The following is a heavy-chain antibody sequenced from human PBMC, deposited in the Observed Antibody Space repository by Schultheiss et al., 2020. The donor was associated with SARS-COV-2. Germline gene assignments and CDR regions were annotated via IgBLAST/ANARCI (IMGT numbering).Heavy chain of an antibody. CDR3: ARQGTVVTRRGLDY. CDR1: GGSFSSYY. V-gene: IGHV4-34*01. D-gene: IGHD4-23*01. J-gene: IGHJ4*02. CDR2: INHSGST. Sequence: SETLSLTCAVYGGSFSSYYWSWIRQPPGKGLEWIGEINHSGSTNYNPSLKSRVTISVDTSKNQFSLKLSSVTAADTAVYYCARQGTVVTRRGLDYWGQGTLVTVSS.